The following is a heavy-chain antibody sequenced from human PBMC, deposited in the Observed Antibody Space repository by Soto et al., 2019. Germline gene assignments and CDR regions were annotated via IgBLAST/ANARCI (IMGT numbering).Heavy chain of an antibody. V-gene: IGHV3-21*01. CDR1: GFTFSSYS. Sequence: EVQLVESGGGLVKPGGSLRLSCAASGFTFSSYSMNWVRQAPGKGLEWVSSISSSSSYIYYADSVKGRFTISRANAKNALYLQMNSLRAEDTAVYYCSRAEYSGLDWAFDIWGQGTMVTVSS. J-gene: IGHJ3*02. CDR2: ISSSSSYI. D-gene: IGHD5-12*01. CDR3: SRAEYSGLDWAFDI.